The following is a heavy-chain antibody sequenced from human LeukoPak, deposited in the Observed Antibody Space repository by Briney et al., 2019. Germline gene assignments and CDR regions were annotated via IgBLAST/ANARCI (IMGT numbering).Heavy chain of an antibody. CDR1: GGTFSSYA. J-gene: IGHJ4*02. D-gene: IGHD3-16*02. V-gene: IGHV1-69*06. Sequence: ASVKVSCKASGGTFSSYAISWVRQAPGQGLEWMGGIIPIFGTANYAQKFQGRVTITADKSTSTAYMELSSLRSEDTAVYYCARVAPLRLGELSFLRFWDYWGQGTLVTVSS. CDR3: ARVAPLRLGELSFLRFWDY. CDR2: IIPIFGTA.